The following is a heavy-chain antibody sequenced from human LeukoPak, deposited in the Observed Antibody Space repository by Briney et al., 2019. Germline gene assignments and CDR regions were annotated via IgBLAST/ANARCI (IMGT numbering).Heavy chain of an antibody. Sequence: GASVKVSCKASGYTFTGYYMHWVRQAPGQGLEWMGWTNPNSGGTNYAQKFQGRVTMTRDTSISTAYMELSRLRSDDTAVYYCARVLRRPGTNWFDPWGQGTLVTVSS. V-gene: IGHV1-2*02. CDR3: ARVLRRPGTNWFDP. CDR2: TNPNSGGT. D-gene: IGHD1-1*01. J-gene: IGHJ5*02. CDR1: GYTFTGYY.